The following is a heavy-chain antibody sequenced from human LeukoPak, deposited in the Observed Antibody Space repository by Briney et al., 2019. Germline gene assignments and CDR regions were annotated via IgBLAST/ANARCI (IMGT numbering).Heavy chain of an antibody. V-gene: IGHV1-46*01. Sequence: ASVKVSCKASGYTFTSYGISWVRQAPGQGLEWMGIINPSGGSTSYAQKFQGRVTMTRDMSTSTVYMELSSLRSEDTDVYYCARDFAYSSGWSQTYYFDYWGQGTLVTVSS. J-gene: IGHJ4*02. CDR1: GYTFTSYG. CDR2: INPSGGST. D-gene: IGHD6-19*01. CDR3: ARDFAYSSGWSQTYYFDY.